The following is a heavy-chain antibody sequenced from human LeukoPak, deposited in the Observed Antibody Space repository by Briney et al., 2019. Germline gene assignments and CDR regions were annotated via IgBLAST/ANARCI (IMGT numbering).Heavy chain of an antibody. J-gene: IGHJ6*03. D-gene: IGHD6-13*01. CDR1: GGSISNYY. V-gene: IGHV4-4*09. CDR2: IYTSGRT. CDR3: ARHRQQLVLPYMDV. Sequence: PSGTLSLTSTVSGGSISNYYWSWLRQPPGKGLEWVGYIYTSGRTNYKPSLQRRVTISVDTSNNQFSLKLSSVTAADTAVYYCARHRQQLVLPYMDVWGKGATVTVSS.